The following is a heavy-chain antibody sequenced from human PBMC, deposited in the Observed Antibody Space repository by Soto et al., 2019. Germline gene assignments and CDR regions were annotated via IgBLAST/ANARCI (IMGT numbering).Heavy chain of an antibody. V-gene: IGHV1-18*01. J-gene: IGHJ6*02. Sequence: GASVKVSCKASGYSFTRYYINWVRQAPGQGLEWKGWINTYNGRTNYAQNLQGRVTLTTDTSTSTAYMELRSLRSNDTAIYYCAMVDVYVTPSPQDVWGQGTTVTVSS. CDR1: GYSFTRYY. CDR3: AMVDVYVTPSPQDV. CDR2: INTYNGRT. D-gene: IGHD3-16*01.